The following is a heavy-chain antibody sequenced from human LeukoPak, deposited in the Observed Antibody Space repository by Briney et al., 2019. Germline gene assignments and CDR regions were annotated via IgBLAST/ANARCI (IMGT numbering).Heavy chain of an antibody. CDR2: ISSGSSHI. CDR1: GFIFSTHS. D-gene: IGHD5-24*01. J-gene: IGHJ4*02. CDR3: VRDFRTQLDGYSPPYHFDY. Sequence: GGSLRLSCAASGFIFSTHSMSWVRQSPGKGLEWVSSISSGSSHIYYADSMKGRFTISRDNARNSLFLQMNSLRSEDTAVYYCVRDFRTQLDGYSPPYHFDYWGQGALVTVSS. V-gene: IGHV3-21*01.